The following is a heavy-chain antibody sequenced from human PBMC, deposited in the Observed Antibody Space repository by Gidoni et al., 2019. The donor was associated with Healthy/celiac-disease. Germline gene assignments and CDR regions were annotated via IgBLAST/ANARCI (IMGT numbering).Heavy chain of an antibody. D-gene: IGHD3-22*01. V-gene: IGHV4-59*01. CDR2: IYYSGST. Sequence: QVQLQESGPGLVKPSATLSLTCTVSGGSISSYYWRWIRQPPGKGLEWIGYIYYSGSTNYNPSLKSRVTISVDTSKNQFSLKLSSVTAADTAVYYCARVFYDSSGPDYYYYMDVWGKGTTVTVSS. J-gene: IGHJ6*03. CDR3: ARVFYDSSGPDYYYYMDV. CDR1: GGSISSYY.